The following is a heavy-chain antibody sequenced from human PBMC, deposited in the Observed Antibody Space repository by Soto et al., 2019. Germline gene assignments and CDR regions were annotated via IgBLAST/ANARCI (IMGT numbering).Heavy chain of an antibody. CDR3: ARHDIAVVADY. Sequence: PGESLKISCKGSGYSFTSYWISWVRQMPGKGLEWMGLVYPGDSDARYSPSFQDQVTISVDKSINTAYLQWASLKASDTAMYYCARHDIAVVADYWGQGTLVTVSS. J-gene: IGHJ4*02. CDR2: VYPGDSDA. V-gene: IGHV5-51*01. CDR1: GYSFTSYW. D-gene: IGHD6-19*01.